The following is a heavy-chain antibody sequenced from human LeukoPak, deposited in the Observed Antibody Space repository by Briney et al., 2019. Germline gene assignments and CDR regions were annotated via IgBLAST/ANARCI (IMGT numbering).Heavy chain of an antibody. CDR1: GFTFSSYA. V-gene: IGHV3-23*01. D-gene: IGHD6-13*01. J-gene: IGHJ4*02. CDR3: AKKTSRGYSSSWYEPFDS. Sequence: GGSLRLSCAASGFTFSSYAMTWVRQAPGKGLEWVADISGRGTNTYYGDSAKGRFTISRDNSKNTLYLQMDSLRDDDTAIYYCAKKTSRGYSSSWYEPFDSWGQGTLVTVSS. CDR2: ISGRGTNT.